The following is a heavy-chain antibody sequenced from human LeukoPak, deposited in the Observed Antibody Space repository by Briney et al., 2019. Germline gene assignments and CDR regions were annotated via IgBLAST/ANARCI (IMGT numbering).Heavy chain of an antibody. CDR3: AKGSLVLWFGELLHYFDY. V-gene: IGHV3-23*01. Sequence: PGGSLRLSCAASGFTFSSYAMSWVRQAPGKGLEWVSAISGSGGSTYYADSVKGRFTISRDNSKNTLYLQMNSLRAEDTAVYYCAKGSLVLWFGELLHYFDYWGQGTLVTVSS. D-gene: IGHD3-10*01. J-gene: IGHJ4*02. CDR2: ISGSGGST. CDR1: GFTFSSYA.